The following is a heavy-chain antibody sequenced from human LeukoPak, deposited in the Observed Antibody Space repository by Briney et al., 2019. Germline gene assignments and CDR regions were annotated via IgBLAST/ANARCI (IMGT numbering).Heavy chain of an antibody. CDR3: AIEGDYPILTYDS. J-gene: IGHJ5*01. Sequence: PGGSLRLSCAASGFTFSSYWMNWLRQAPGKGLEWVANVKQDGSEKYYVDSVKGRFTISRDNVKNSLYLQMNSLRAEDTAVYYCAIEGDYPILTYDSWCQGALVTVSS. V-gene: IGHV3-7*01. CDR2: VKQDGSEK. CDR1: GFTFSSYW. D-gene: IGHD4-17*01.